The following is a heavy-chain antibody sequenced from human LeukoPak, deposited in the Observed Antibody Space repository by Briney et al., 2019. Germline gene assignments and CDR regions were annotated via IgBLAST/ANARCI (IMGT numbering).Heavy chain of an antibody. CDR2: ISYDGSNK. Sequence: QAGRSLRLSCAASGFTFSSYAMHWVRQAPGKGLEWVAVISYDGSNKYYADSVKGRFTISRDNSKNTLYLQMNSLRAEDTAVYYCARELAAGTFDYWGQGTLVTVSS. J-gene: IGHJ4*02. CDR3: ARELAAGTFDY. CDR1: GFTFSSYA. D-gene: IGHD6-13*01. V-gene: IGHV3-30-3*01.